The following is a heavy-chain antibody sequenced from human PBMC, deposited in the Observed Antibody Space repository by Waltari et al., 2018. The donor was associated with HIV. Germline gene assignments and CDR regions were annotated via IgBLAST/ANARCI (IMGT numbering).Heavy chain of an antibody. CDR3: ARDGGRSRAFDS. D-gene: IGHD1-26*01. J-gene: IGHJ4*02. Sequence: QVQLVQSGSGLKRPGALVKLSCKASGYTFTKNSINWVRQAPGQGLEWMGRIKTDTGSPTYAQGFTGQFVFSLYTSVSTAYLQITSLKAEDTAVYYCARDGGRSRAFDSWGQGTLVTVSS. V-gene: IGHV7-4-1*02. CDR1: GYTFTKNS. CDR2: IKTDTGSP.